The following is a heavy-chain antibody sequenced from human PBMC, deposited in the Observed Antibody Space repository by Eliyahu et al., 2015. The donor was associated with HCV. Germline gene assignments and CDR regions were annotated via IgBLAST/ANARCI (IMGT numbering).Heavy chain of an antibody. J-gene: IGHJ4*02. CDR3: AKDPVITGVYPETGEN. V-gene: IGHV3-30*02. CDR1: GFKFXSYG. CDR2: LRYDGSDE. Sequence: QVELVESGGGVVQPGGSLRLSCAASGFKFXSYGMHWVRQAPGKGLGWVXFLRYDGSDEDXAESVKGRFTISRDNSKNMVYMEMNNLRTEDTAMYFCAKDPVITGVYPETGENWGQGTLVTVSS. D-gene: IGHD1-20*01.